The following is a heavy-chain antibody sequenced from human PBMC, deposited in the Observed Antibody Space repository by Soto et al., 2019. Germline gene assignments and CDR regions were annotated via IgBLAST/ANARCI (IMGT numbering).Heavy chain of an antibody. J-gene: IGHJ6*02. Sequence: GESLKISCKGSGYSFTSYWISWVRQMPGKGLEWMGRIDPSDSYTNYSPSFQGHVTISTDKSISTAYLQWSSLKASDTAMYYCASTLSYYYGMDVWGQGTTVTVSS. CDR3: ASTLSYYYGMDV. CDR1: GYSFTSYW. V-gene: IGHV5-10-1*01. CDR2: IDPSDSYT.